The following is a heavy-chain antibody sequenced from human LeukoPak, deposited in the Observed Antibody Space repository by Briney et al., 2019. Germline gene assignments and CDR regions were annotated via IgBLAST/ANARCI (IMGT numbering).Heavy chain of an antibody. D-gene: IGHD2-2*01. Sequence: GASVKVSCKASGGTFSSYAISWVRQAPGQGLEWMGGIIPIFGTANYAQKFQGRVTITTDESTSTAYMELSSLRSEDTAVYYCATTPTRLGYCSGTSCGAFDIWGQGTMVTVSS. CDR3: ATTPTRLGYCSGTSCGAFDI. CDR2: IIPIFGTA. J-gene: IGHJ3*02. V-gene: IGHV1-69*05. CDR1: GGTFSSYA.